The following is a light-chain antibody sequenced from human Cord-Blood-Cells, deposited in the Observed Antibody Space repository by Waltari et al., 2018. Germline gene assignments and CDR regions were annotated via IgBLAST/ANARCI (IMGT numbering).Light chain of an antibody. CDR2: QDS. CDR3: QAWDSSTAV. CDR1: KLGDKY. J-gene: IGLJ3*02. Sequence: SYELTQPPSVSVSPGQTASITCPGDKLGDKYACWYQQKPGQSPVLVIYQDSKRPSGIPERFSGSNSGNKATLTISGTQAMDEADYYRQAWDSSTAVFGGGTKLTVL. V-gene: IGLV3-1*01.